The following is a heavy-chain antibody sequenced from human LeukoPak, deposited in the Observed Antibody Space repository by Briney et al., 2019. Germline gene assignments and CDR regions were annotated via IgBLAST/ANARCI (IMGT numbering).Heavy chain of an antibody. J-gene: IGHJ6*04. V-gene: IGHV5-10-1*01. CDR3: PSSTYNYGSRGDYRDYYYHYPMDV. CDR1: GYSFTSYW. D-gene: IGHD3-10*01. CDR2: IDPSDSYT. Sequence: GESLRISCKGSGYSFTSYWLSWVRQMPGKGLEWMGRIDPSDSYTNYSPSFQGHVTISADKSISTAYLQWSSLRASDTAMYYRPSSTYNYGSRGDYRDYYYHYPMDVWGKGTPVTVSS.